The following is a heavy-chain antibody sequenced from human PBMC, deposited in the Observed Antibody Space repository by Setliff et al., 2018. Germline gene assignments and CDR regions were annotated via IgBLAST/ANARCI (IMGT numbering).Heavy chain of an antibody. J-gene: IGHJ4*02. CDR1: GFTFSIYS. V-gene: IGHV3-48*01. D-gene: IGHD4-4*01. CDR3: ARRGTTAFDF. Sequence: GGSLRLSCAASGFTFSIYSMNWLRQAPGKGLEWVSYISSGSISTTHYADSVRGRFTVSRDNAKNTLYLEMNNLRAEDSAVYYCARRGTTAFDFWGLGTQVTVSS. CDR2: ISSGSISTT.